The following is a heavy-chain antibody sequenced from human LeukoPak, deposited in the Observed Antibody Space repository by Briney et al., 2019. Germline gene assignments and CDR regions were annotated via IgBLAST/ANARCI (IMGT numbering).Heavy chain of an antibody. CDR3: AREASSGWYSGPYYYYMDV. CDR1: GFTFSSYV. J-gene: IGHJ6*03. D-gene: IGHD6-19*01. Sequence: HPGGSLRLSCAASGFTFSSYVMSWVRQAPGKGLEWVSAISGSGGSTYYADSVKGRFTISRDNTKNSLHLQMNSLRAEDTAVYYCAREASSGWYSGPYYYYMDVWGKGTTVTVSS. CDR2: ISGSGGST. V-gene: IGHV3-23*01.